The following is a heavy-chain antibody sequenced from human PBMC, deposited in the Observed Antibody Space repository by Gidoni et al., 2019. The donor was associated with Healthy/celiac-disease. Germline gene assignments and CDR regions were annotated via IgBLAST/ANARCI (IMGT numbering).Heavy chain of an antibody. V-gene: IGHV3-7*01. CDR2: IKQDGSEK. CDR1: GFPFSSYW. J-gene: IGHJ4*02. Sequence: EVQLVESGGGLVQPGGSLRLSCAASGFPFSSYWMSWVRLAPGKGLEWVANIKQDGSEKYYVDSVKGRFTISRDNAKNSLYLQMNSLRAEDTAVYYCASRRAAAGTWDYFDYWGQGTLVTVSS. CDR3: ASRRAAAGTWDYFDY. D-gene: IGHD6-13*01.